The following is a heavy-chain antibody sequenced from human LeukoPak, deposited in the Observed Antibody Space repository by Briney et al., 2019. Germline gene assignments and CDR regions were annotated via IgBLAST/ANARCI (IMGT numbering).Heavy chain of an antibody. D-gene: IGHD3-22*01. CDR1: GYTFTGHY. V-gene: IGHV1-2*02. Sequence: ASVKVSCKASGYTFTGHYMNWVRQAPGQGLEWMGWINPNSGGTNYAQKFQGRVTMTRDTSISTAYMELSSLRSDDTAVYYCARVEYHYDSSGYYDHWGQGTLVTVSS. CDR2: INPNSGGT. J-gene: IGHJ5*02. CDR3: ARVEYHYDSSGYYDH.